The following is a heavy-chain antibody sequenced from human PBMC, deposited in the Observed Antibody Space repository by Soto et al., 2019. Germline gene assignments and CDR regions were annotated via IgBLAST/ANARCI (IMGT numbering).Heavy chain of an antibody. CDR2: VNPNTGVT. D-gene: IGHD3-9*01. V-gene: IGHV1-2*02. CDR1: GYTFTAFY. CDR3: TTLRLDP. J-gene: IGHJ5*02. Sequence: QVQLVQSGSEVKKPGASVKVSCQASGYTFTAFYMNWVRQAPGQGLEWMGWVNPNTGVTKYAQKFQGRVTMTRDTSINTAYMELSGLTSGATAVYYCTTLRLDPWGQGTLVTVSS.